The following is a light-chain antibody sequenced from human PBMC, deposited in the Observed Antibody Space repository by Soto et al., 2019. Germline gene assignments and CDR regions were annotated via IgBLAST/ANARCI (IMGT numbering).Light chain of an antibody. CDR1: SSNIGSNT. CDR2: NNN. CDR3: AAWDDSLNGLV. Sequence: QSVLTQPPSASGTPGQRVTISCSGSSSNIGSNTVNWYQQLPGTAPKLLIYNNNQRPSGVPDRFSGSKSGTSASLAISGLKSEDEADYYWAAWDDSLNGLVFGTGTKVTVL. V-gene: IGLV1-44*01. J-gene: IGLJ1*01.